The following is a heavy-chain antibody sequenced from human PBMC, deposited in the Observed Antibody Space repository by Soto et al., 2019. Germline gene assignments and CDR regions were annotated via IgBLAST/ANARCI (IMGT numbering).Heavy chain of an antibody. CDR3: AFLSSRWLHAY. V-gene: IGHV4-39*01. CDR2: IYYSGST. CDR1: GGSISSSSYY. Sequence: SETLSLTCTVSGGSISSSSYYWGWIRQPPGKGLEWIGSIYYSGSTYYNPSLKSRVTISVDTSKNQFSLKLSSVTAADTAVYFCAFLSSRWLHAYWGQGTLVTVSS. D-gene: IGHD6-19*01. J-gene: IGHJ4*02.